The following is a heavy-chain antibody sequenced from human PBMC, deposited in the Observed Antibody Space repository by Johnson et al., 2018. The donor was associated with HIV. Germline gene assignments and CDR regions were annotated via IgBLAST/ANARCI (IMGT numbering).Heavy chain of an antibody. CDR1: GFTFSSYD. J-gene: IGHJ3*02. Sequence: VQLVESGGGLAQPGESLRLSCAASGFTFSSYDMHWVRHVTGKGLDWISAIGTAGDTLYSGSVKGRFSISRDNAKNSLYLQMNSLRPGDTAVYYCVRGGSDAFDIWCQGTMVTVSS. CDR2: IGTAGDT. D-gene: IGHD3-10*01. CDR3: VRGGSDAFDI. V-gene: IGHV3-13*01.